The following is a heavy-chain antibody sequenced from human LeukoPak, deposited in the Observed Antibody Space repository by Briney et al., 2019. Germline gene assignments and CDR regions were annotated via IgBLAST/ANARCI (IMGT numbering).Heavy chain of an antibody. Sequence: GGSLRLSCAASGFTFSSYSMNWVRQAPGKGLEWVSSISSSSSYIYYADSVKGRFTISRDNAKNSLYLQMSSLRAEDTAVYYCARDEGVVVTSKTFDYWGQGTLVTVSS. CDR2: ISSSSSYI. D-gene: IGHD2-21*02. CDR3: ARDEGVVVTSKTFDY. J-gene: IGHJ4*02. V-gene: IGHV3-21*01. CDR1: GFTFSSYS.